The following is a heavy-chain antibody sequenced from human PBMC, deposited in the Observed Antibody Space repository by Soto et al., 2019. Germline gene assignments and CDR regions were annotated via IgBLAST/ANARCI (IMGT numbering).Heavy chain of an antibody. CDR3: AREGILGLFDAYDL. CDR2: ISTHNGNT. Sequence: ASVKVSCKRSVFTSSGISCVRQAPGQRLEWMGWISTHNGNTIYAQKFQGRVIMTMDTSTTTVYMELRSLRPDDTAVYLCAREGILGLFDAYDLWGQGTMVTVSS. J-gene: IGHJ3*01. CDR1: VFTSSG. D-gene: IGHD3-3*01. V-gene: IGHV1-18*04.